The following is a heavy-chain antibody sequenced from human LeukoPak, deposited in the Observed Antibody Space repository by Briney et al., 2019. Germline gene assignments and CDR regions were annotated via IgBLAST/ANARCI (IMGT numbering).Heavy chain of an antibody. CDR2: IYSGGST. CDR3: AKGVQLWWYFDY. CDR1: GFTVSSNY. Sequence: GRSLRLSCAASGFTVSSNYMSWVRQAPGKGLEWVSVIYSGGSTYYADSVKGRFTISRDNSKNTLYLQMNSLRAEDTAVYYCAKGVQLWWYFDYWGQGTLVTVSS. V-gene: IGHV3-66*01. D-gene: IGHD5-18*01. J-gene: IGHJ4*02.